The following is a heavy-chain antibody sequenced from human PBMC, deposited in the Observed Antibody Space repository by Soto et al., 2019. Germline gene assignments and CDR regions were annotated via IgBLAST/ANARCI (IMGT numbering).Heavy chain of an antibody. V-gene: IGHV3-33*01. Sequence: GGSLRLSCAASGFTFSSYGMHWVRQAPGKGLEWMAVIWYDGSNKYYADSVKGRFTISRDNSKNTLYLQMNSLRAEDTAVYYCARVHSGLYGSGSYNDYWGQGTLVTVSS. D-gene: IGHD3-10*01. CDR1: GFTFSSYG. CDR2: IWYDGSNK. J-gene: IGHJ4*02. CDR3: ARVHSGLYGSGSYNDY.